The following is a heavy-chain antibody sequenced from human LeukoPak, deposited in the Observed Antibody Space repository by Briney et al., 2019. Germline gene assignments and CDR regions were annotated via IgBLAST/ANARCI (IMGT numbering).Heavy chain of an antibody. CDR1: GFTFSSYA. D-gene: IGHD6-19*01. Sequence: GGSLRLSCAASGFTFSSYAMHWVRQAPGKGLEWVSFIHYDGSNKYYADSVKGRFTISRDNSKNTLYLQMNSLRAEDTAVYYCARDGPQWLAGYWGQGTLVTVSS. J-gene: IGHJ4*02. V-gene: IGHV3-30*04. CDR3: ARDGPQWLAGY. CDR2: IHYDGSNK.